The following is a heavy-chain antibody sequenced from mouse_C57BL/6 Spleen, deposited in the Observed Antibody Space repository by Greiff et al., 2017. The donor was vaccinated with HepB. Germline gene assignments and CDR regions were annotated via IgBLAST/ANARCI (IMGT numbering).Heavy chain of an antibody. CDR2: IYPGDGDT. J-gene: IGHJ2*01. CDR3: ARSSNYPDY. Sequence: VQLQQSGPELVKPGASVKISCKASGYAFSSSWMNWVKQRPGKGLEWIGRIYPGDGDTNYNGKFKGKATLTADKSSSTAYMQLSSLTSEDSAVYFCARSSNYPDYWGQGTTLTVSS. V-gene: IGHV1-82*01. D-gene: IGHD1-1*01. CDR1: GYAFSSSW.